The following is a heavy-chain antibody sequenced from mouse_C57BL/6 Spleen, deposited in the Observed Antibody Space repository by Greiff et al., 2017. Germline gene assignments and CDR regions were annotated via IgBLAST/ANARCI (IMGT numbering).Heavy chain of an antibody. CDR2: INYDGSST. V-gene: IGHV5-16*01. J-gene: IGHJ2*01. CDR1: GFTFSDYY. Sequence: EVQVVESEGGLVQPGSSMKLSCTASGFTFSDYYMAWVRQVPEKGLEWVANINYDGSSTYYLDSLKSRFIISRDNAKNMLYLQMSSLKSEDTATDYCAREENYYGTFDYWGQGTTLTVSS. D-gene: IGHD1-1*01. CDR3: AREENYYGTFDY.